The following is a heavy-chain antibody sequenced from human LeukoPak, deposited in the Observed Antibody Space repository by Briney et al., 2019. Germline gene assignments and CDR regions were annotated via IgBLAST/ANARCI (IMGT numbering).Heavy chain of an antibody. D-gene: IGHD5-18*01. Sequence: SETLSLTRTVTGGSMTEKYWNWIRQAPGKGPEWLGSVYYTGSTRVTPSLKSRLTVSMDTAQNQFSLTLTSVTPADTAVYFCAGTLMSGYSYPFGFWGQGTQVTVSS. J-gene: IGHJ4*02. CDR3: AGTLMSGYSYPFGF. CDR2: VYYTGST. CDR1: GGSMTEKY. V-gene: IGHV4-59*01.